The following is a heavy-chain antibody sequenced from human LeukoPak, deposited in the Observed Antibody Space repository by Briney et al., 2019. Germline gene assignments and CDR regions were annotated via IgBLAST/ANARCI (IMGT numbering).Heavy chain of an antibody. CDR2: INPSGGST. D-gene: IGHD3-3*01. J-gene: IGHJ4*02. CDR3: ARDAPHSIPNYDFWSGYYIPYFDY. CDR1: GYTFTSYY. Sequence: VASVKVSCKASGYTFTSYYMHWVRQAPGQGLEWMGIINPSGGSTSYAQKFQGRVTMTRDTSTSTVYMELSSLRSEDTAVYYCARDAPHSIPNYDFWSGYYIPYFDYWGQGTLVTVSS. V-gene: IGHV1-46*01.